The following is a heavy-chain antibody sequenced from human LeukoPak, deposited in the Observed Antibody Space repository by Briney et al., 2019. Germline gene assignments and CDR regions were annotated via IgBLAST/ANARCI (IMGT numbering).Heavy chain of an antibody. D-gene: IGHD1-26*01. Sequence: PGGSLRLSCAASGFTFSRSAMNWVRQAPGKGLEWVSSFSASGGTTYYADSVKGRFTISRDNSKNTLSVQMNSLRAEDTAVYYCAKANYSGSYYFDSWGRGTLVTVSS. V-gene: IGHV3-23*01. CDR3: AKANYSGSYYFDS. CDR1: GFTFSRSA. J-gene: IGHJ4*02. CDR2: FSASGGTT.